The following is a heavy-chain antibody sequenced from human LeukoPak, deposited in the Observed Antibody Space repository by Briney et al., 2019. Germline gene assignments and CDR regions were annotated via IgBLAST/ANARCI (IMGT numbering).Heavy chain of an antibody. D-gene: IGHD3-3*01. CDR1: GFTFSSYG. CDR3: AKGFWSVYVIGSAFDI. Sequence: PGGSLRLSCAASGFTFSSYGMHWVRQAPGKGLEWVAFIRYDGSNKYYADSVKGRFTISRDNSKNTLYLQMNSLRAEDTAVYYCAKGFWSVYVIGSAFDIWGQGTMVTVSS. V-gene: IGHV3-30*02. J-gene: IGHJ3*02. CDR2: IRYDGSNK.